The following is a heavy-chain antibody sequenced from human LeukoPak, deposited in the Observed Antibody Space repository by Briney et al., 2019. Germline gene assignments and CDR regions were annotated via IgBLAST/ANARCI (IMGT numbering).Heavy chain of an antibody. CDR3: ARVDDGSGSYYSVY. V-gene: IGHV1-69*04. Sequence: SVKVSCKASGGTFSSYAISWVRQAPGQGLEWMGRIIPILGIANYAQKFRGRVTITADKSTSTAYMELSSLRSEDTAVYYCARVDDGSGSYYSVYWGQGTLVTVSS. CDR2: IIPILGIA. D-gene: IGHD3-10*01. CDR1: GGTFSSYA. J-gene: IGHJ4*02.